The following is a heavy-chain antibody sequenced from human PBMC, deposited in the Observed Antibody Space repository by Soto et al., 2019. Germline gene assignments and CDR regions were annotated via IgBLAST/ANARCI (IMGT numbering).Heavy chain of an antibody. D-gene: IGHD6-19*01. J-gene: IGHJ4*02. CDR2: INHSGST. CDR3: ARRGYSSGWYPS. V-gene: IGHV4-34*01. Sequence: QVQLQQWGAGLLKPSETLSLTCAVYGGSFTGYYWSWIRQPPGKGLEWIGEINHSGSTNYNPSLKRRVTISVDTSKNQFSRWVNSVTGADTAVYYCARRGYSSGWYPSWGQGTLVTVSS. CDR1: GGSFTGYY.